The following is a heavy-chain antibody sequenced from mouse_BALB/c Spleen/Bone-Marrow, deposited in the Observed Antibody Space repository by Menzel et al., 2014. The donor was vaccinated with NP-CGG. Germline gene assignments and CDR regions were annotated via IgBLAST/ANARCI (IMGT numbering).Heavy chain of an antibody. J-gene: IGHJ3*01. CDR3: ARQILRGFAY. V-gene: IGHV5-12-1*01. CDR2: ISSGGGST. Sequence: EVHLVESGGGLVKPGGSLKLSCAASGFAFSSYDTSWVRQTPEKRLEWVAYISSGGGSTYYSDTVKGRFTISRDNAKNALYLQMSSLKSEDTAMYYCARQILRGFAYWGQGTLVTVSA. D-gene: IGHD1-1*01. CDR1: GFAFSSYD.